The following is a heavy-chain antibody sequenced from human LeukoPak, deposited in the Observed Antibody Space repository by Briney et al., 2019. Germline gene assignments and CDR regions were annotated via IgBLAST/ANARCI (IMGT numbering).Heavy chain of an antibody. J-gene: IGHJ4*02. CDR1: GGSISSYY. CDR2: IYYSGST. Sequence: SETLSLTCTVPGGSISSYYWSWIRQPPGKGLEWIGYIYYSGSTNYNPSLKSRVTISVDTSKNQFSLKLSSVTAADTAVYYCARVDGDYYFDYWGQGTLVTVSS. V-gene: IGHV4-59*01. D-gene: IGHD4-17*01. CDR3: ARVDGDYYFDY.